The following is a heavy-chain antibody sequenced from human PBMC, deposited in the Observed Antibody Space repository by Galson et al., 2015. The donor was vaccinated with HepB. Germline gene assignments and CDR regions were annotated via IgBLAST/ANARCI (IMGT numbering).Heavy chain of an antibody. CDR3: ARGESLGNYYDSSGTN. D-gene: IGHD3-22*01. Sequence: SVKVSCKASGGTFSSYAISWVRQAPGQGLEWMGGIIPIFGTANYAQKFQGRVTITADESTSTAYMELSSLRSEDTAVYYCARGESLGNYYDSSGTNWGQGTLVTVSS. CDR2: IIPIFGTA. CDR1: GGTFSSYA. J-gene: IGHJ4*02. V-gene: IGHV1-69*13.